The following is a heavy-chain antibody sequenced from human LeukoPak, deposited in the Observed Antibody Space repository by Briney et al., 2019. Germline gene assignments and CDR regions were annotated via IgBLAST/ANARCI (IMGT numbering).Heavy chain of an antibody. J-gene: IGHJ6*02. CDR3: AREGGYRGISPEGGYYYYGMDV. CDR2: IKQDGSEK. D-gene: IGHD6-25*01. V-gene: IGHV3-7*05. CDR1: GFTFSSYW. Sequence: PGGSLRLSCATSGFTFSSYWMSWVRQAPGKGLEWVANIKQDGSEKYYVDSVKGRFTISRDNAKNSLYLQMNSLRAEDTAVYYCAREGGYRGISPEGGYYYYGMDVWGQGTTVTVSS.